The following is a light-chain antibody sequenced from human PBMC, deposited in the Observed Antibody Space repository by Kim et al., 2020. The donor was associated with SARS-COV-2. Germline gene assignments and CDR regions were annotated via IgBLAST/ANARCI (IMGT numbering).Light chain of an antibody. J-gene: IGKJ1*01. Sequence: GDRVTITCRASQSRYNWLAWYQQEQGKAPKLLIYDASSVKEGVPASFSGSGSGTELTLTHSSLQPDDCATYFCQQYLSSPWTFGQGTKVDSK. CDR2: DAS. CDR3: QQYLSSPWT. V-gene: IGKV1-5*01. CDR1: QSRYNW.